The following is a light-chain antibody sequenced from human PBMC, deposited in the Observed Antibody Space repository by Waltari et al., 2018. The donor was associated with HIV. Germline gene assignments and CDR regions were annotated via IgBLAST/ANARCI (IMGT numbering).Light chain of an antibody. J-gene: IGLJ2*01. CDR2: RNN. CDR3: AAWDDSLSGL. V-gene: IGLV1-47*01. Sequence: QSVLTQPPSASGTPGQRVTISCSGRRSNIGSNYVYWSQPLPGTAPKLRIYRNNQRPSGVPDRFSGSKSGTSASLAISGLRSEDEADYYCAAWDDSLSGLFGGGTKLTVL. CDR1: RSNIGSNY.